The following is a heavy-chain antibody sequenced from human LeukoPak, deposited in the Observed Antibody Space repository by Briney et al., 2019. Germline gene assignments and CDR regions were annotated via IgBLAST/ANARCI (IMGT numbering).Heavy chain of an antibody. J-gene: IGHJ4*02. CDR2: VDPEDGET. D-gene: IGHD2-15*01. V-gene: IGHV1-69-2*01. Sequence: ASVKVSCKVSGYTFTDYYMHWVQQAPGKGLEWMGLVDPEDGETIYAEKFQGRVTITADTSTDTAYMEPSSLRSEDTAVYYCATGRYCSGGSCYLDYWGQGTLVTVSS. CDR1: GYTFTDYY. CDR3: ATGRYCSGGSCYLDY.